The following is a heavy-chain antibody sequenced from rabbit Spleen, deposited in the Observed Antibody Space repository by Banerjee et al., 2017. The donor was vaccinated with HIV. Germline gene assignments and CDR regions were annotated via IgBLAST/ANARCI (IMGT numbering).Heavy chain of an antibody. J-gene: IGHJ3*01. CDR2: IEPIFGNT. V-gene: IGHV1S7*01. CDR1: GFHVSTYY. D-gene: IGHD4-1*01. CDR3: ARDLDGVIGWNFGW. Sequence: QLKETGGGLVQPGGSLTLSCKASGFHVSTYYMSWVRQAPGKGLEWIGYIEPIFGNTYYANWVNGRFTISSHNAQNTLYLQLSSLTAADTATYFCARDLDGVIGWNFGWWGQGTLVTVS.